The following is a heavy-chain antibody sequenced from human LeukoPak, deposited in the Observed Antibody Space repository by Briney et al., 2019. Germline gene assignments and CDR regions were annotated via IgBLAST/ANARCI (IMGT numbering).Heavy chain of an antibody. Sequence: SETLSLTCTVSGGPISSSSYYWGWIRQPPGKGLEWIGSIYYSGSTYYNPSLKSRVTISVDTSKNQFSLKLSSVTAADTAVYYCARAGGDGYNNWGQGTLVTVSS. D-gene: IGHD5-24*01. J-gene: IGHJ4*02. V-gene: IGHV4-39*07. CDR2: IYYSGST. CDR1: GGPISSSSYY. CDR3: ARAGGDGYNN.